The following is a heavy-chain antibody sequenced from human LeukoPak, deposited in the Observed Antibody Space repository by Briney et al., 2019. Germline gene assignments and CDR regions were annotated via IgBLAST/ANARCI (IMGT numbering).Heavy chain of an antibody. J-gene: IGHJ4*02. CDR2: INPNSGGT. V-gene: IGHV1-2*02. CDR1: GYTFTGYY. D-gene: IGHD3-22*01. Sequence: GASVKVSCKSPGYTFTGYYMHWVRQAPGQGLEWMGWINPNSGGTNYAQKFQGRVTMTRDTSISTAYMELSRLRSDDTAVYYCARAGILGYDSSGYYTPPFDYWGQGTLVTVSS. CDR3: ARAGILGYDSSGYYTPPFDY.